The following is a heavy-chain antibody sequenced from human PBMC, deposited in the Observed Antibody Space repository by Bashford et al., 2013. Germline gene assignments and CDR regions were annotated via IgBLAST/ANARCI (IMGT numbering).Heavy chain of an antibody. J-gene: IGHJ4*02. Sequence: GSLRLSCAASGFTFGDYAMSWFRQAPGKGLEWVSYISSSGKTTDYADSVKGRFTISRDNAKASLYLQMNSLRVDDTAVYYCARDHEAVGDCGVTAIVGDFGYVGPGDPGHRLL. CDR3: ARDHEAVGDCGVTAIVGDFGY. CDR1: GFTFGDYA. V-gene: IGHV3-11*01. D-gene: IGHD2-21*02. CDR2: ISSSGKTT.